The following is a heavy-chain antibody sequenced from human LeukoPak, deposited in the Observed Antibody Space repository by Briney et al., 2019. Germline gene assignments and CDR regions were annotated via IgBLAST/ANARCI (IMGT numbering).Heavy chain of an antibody. J-gene: IGHJ4*02. V-gene: IGHV1-2*06. CDR3: ARDKYYDYVWGSYRPDY. D-gene: IGHD3-16*02. CDR2: INTNSGGS. Sequence: GASVKVSFKASGYTFTGYYMHWVRQAPGQGREWMGRINTNSGGSKYAQKFQGRVTMTRDTSISTAYMELRTLRYDDTAVYYCARDKYYDYVWGSYRPDYWVQGTLVTVSS. CDR1: GYTFTGYY.